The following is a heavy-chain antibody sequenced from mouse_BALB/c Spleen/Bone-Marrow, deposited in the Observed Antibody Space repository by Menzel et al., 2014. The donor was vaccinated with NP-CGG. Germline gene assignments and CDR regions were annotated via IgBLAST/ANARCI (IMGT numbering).Heavy chain of an antibody. CDR3: ASMITTAWFAY. J-gene: IGHJ3*01. D-gene: IGHD2-4*01. CDR2: IWAGGST. CDR1: GFSLTSYG. V-gene: IGHV2-9*02. Sequence: VKLVESGPGLVAPSQSLSITCTVSGFSLTSYGVHWVRQPPGKGLEWLGVIWAGGSTNYNSALMSRLSTSKDNSKSQVFLKMNSLQTDDTAMYYCASMITTAWFAYWGQGTLVTVSA.